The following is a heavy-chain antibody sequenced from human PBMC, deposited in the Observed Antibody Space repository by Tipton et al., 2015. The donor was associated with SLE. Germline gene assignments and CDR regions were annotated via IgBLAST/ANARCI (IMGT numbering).Heavy chain of an antibody. CDR2: VFYTGST. D-gene: IGHD2-21*01. CDR3: ARAKSAMGSYDT. J-gene: IGHJ5*02. Sequence: TLSLTCIVSGDSLTKYYWNWFRQSPGKRLEWIGYVFYTGSTNYNPSFKSRVTISVDTSNNQFSLRLDSVTDADTAIYFCARAKSAMGSYDTWGQGAQVTVSS. CDR1: GDSLTKYY. V-gene: IGHV4-59*01.